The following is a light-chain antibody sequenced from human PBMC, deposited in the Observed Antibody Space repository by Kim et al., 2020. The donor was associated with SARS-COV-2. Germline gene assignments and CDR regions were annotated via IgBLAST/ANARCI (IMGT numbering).Light chain of an antibody. CDR3: NARDSSNKHV. V-gene: IGLV3-19*01. CDR1: SLRNYY. CDR2: GRN. Sequence: SSELTQDPAVSVALGQTVRITCQGDSLRNYYPSWFQQKPRQAPILVISGRNNRPSGFPSRFVGSSSGNTAYLTIIGAQAEDEADYYCNARDSSNKHVFGG. J-gene: IGLJ2*01.